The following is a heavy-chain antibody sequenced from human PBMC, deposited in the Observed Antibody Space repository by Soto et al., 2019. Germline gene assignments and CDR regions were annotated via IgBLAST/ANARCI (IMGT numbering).Heavy chain of an antibody. Sequence: AASGFSFSNNGMHWVRQAPGKGLEWVAIISYDGSKKYYADSVKGRFTISRDNSKNTLYLQMNSLRVEDTAVYYCAKDRVESGLGEIDYWGQGTLVTVSS. CDR2: ISYDGSKK. D-gene: IGHD3-16*01. CDR3: AKDRVESGLGEIDY. J-gene: IGHJ4*02. CDR1: GFSFSNNG. V-gene: IGHV3-30*18.